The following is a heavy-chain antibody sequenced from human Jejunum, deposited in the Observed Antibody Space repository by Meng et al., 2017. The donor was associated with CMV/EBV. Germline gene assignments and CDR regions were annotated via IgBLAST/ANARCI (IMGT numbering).Heavy chain of an antibody. CDR2: IIPMLDRP. CDR1: GDTFSTYT. Sequence: GDTFSTYTITSVRQAPGQGLEWMGRIIPMLDRPNYAQKYQGRITITADKSTSTAYMELSSLRSEDTAVYYCARRKDMRGDDFDVWGQGTLVTVSS. D-gene: IGHD2-15*01. V-gene: IGHV1-69*02. CDR3: ARRKDMRGDDFDV. J-gene: IGHJ3*01.